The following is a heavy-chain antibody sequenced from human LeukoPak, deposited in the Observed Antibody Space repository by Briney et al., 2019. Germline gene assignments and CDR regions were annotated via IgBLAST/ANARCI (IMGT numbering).Heavy chain of an antibody. CDR3: ARHLDGYNVFDY. CDR1: GGSISSYY. CDR2: IYTSGST. D-gene: IGHD5-24*01. J-gene: IGHJ4*02. Sequence: SETLSLTCTVSGGSISSYYWSWIRQPPGKGLEWIGYIYTSGSTNYNPSLKSRVTISVDTSKNQFSLKLSSVTAADTAVCYCARHLDGYNVFDYWGQGTLVTVSS. V-gene: IGHV4-4*09.